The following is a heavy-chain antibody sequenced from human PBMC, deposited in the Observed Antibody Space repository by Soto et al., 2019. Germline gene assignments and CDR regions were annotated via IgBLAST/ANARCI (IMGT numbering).Heavy chain of an antibody. CDR2: IIPILGIA. J-gene: IGHJ4*02. Sequence: QVQLVQSGAEVKKPGSSVKVSCKASGGTFSSYTISWVRQAPGQGLEWMGRIIPILGIANYAQKFQGRVTITADKSTSTAYMELSSLRSEDTAVYYCAGVRKGPYSSGWYFDSWGQGTLVTVSS. CDR3: AGVRKGPYSSGWYFDS. V-gene: IGHV1-69*02. CDR1: GGTFSSYT. D-gene: IGHD6-19*01.